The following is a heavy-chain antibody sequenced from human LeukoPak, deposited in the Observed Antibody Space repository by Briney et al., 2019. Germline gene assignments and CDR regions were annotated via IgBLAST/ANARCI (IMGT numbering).Heavy chain of an antibody. CDR1: GYTFTSYG. Sequence: ASVKVSCKASGYTFTSYGISWVRQAPGQGLEWMGWISAYNGNTNYAQKLQGRVTMTTDTSTSTAYMELRSLRAEDTAVYYCARGGYAHYYGMDVWGQGTTVTVSS. CDR3: ARGGYAHYYGMDV. D-gene: IGHD5-18*01. CDR2: ISAYNGNT. V-gene: IGHV1-18*01. J-gene: IGHJ6*02.